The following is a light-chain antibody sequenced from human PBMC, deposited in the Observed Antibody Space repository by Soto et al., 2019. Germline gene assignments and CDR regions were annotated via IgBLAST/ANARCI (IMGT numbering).Light chain of an antibody. CDR1: QSVSST. CDR3: QQYNNWPYT. J-gene: IGKJ3*01. CDR2: DTT. Sequence: EIELTQSPGTLSLSPGESATLSCKASQSVSSTYLAWFQQKPGQPPSLLIYDTTNRATGIPDRFSGSGSGTEFTLTISSLQSEDFAVYYCQQYNNWPYTFGPGTKVDIK. V-gene: IGKV3D-15*01.